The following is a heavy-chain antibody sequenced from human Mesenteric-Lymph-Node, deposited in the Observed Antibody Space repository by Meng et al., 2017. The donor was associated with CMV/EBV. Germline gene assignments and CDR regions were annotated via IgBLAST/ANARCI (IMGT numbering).Heavy chain of an antibody. Sequence: QVQLVQSGAEVKKPGASVKGSCKASGYTFSSYAMHWVRQAPGQRLEWMGWINIVEDKTKTSQNFQGRVTLTRDTSANTAYMELSSLRSDDTAVYYCARTNNWGFDYWGQGTLVTVSS. D-gene: IGHD3-16*01. CDR3: ARTNNWGFDY. J-gene: IGHJ4*02. CDR1: GYTFSSYA. V-gene: IGHV1-3*04. CDR2: INIVEDKT.